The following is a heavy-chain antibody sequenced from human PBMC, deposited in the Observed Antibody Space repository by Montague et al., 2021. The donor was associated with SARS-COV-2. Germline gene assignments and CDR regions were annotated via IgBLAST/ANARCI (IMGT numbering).Heavy chain of an antibody. CDR2: IYHSGST. Sequence: TRSLTCAVSGGSMSSGSYSWSWIRQPPGKGLEWSGYIYHSGSTYYNPSLKSRVTISVDRSKNQFSLKRGSVTAADTAVYYCARAARVSGSSEGGYFDYWGQGTLVTVSS. V-gene: IGHV4-30-2*01. D-gene: IGHD1-26*01. CDR3: ARAARVSGSSEGGYFDY. CDR1: GGSMSSGSYS. J-gene: IGHJ4*02.